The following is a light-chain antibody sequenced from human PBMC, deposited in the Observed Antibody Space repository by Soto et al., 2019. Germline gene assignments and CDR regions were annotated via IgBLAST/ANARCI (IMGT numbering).Light chain of an antibody. V-gene: IGLV2-8*01. Sequence: QSALTQPPSASGSPGQSVTISCTGTSSDVGGYNYVSWYQQHPGKAPKLMIYEVSKRPSGVPDRFPGSKSGNTASLTVSGLQAEDEADYYCSSYAGSNKYVVFGGGTKLTVL. CDR3: SSYAGSNKYVV. CDR1: SSDVGGYNY. J-gene: IGLJ2*01. CDR2: EVS.